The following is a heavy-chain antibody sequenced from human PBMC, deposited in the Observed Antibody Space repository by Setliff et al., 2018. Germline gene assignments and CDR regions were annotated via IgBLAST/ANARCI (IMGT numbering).Heavy chain of an antibody. CDR3: ARDGNNWNDLDY. CDR2: ISSSSHII. D-gene: IGHD1-20*01. V-gene: IGHV3-11*04. J-gene: IGHJ4*01. CDR1: GGSFSGYY. Sequence: LSLTCAVYGGSFSGYYWSWIRQPPGKGLEWVSYISSSSHIISYTDSVKGRFTISRDNAKNSLYLQMNSLRVEDPALYYCARDGNNWNDLDYWGHGTLVTVSS.